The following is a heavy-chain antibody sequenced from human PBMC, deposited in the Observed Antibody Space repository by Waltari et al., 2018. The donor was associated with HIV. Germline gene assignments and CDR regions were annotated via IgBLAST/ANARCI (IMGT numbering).Heavy chain of an antibody. CDR2: IYYSGST. Sequence: QVQLQESGPGLVKPSETLSLTCTVSGGSVRSGSYYWSWIRQPPGKGLEWIGYIYYSGSTNYNPSLKSRVTISVDTSKNQFSLKLSSVTAADTAVYYCARDGGFGGDYWGQGTLVTVSS. CDR3: ARDGGFGGDY. CDR1: GGSVRSGSYY. D-gene: IGHD3-10*01. V-gene: IGHV4-61*01. J-gene: IGHJ4*02.